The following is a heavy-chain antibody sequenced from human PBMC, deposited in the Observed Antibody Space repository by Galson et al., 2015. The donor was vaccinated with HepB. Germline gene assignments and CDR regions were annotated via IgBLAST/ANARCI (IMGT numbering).Heavy chain of an antibody. J-gene: IGHJ6*02. Sequence: SLRLSCAASGFTFSSYAMSWVRQAPGKGLEWVSVISGSGTSTYYVDSVKGRFTISRDNSKNTLYVQMNSLRAEDTAVYYCAKLGYYDSSGRQYYYYFGMDVWGQGTTVTVSS. D-gene: IGHD3-22*01. CDR2: ISGSGTST. CDR3: AKLGYYDSSGRQYYYYFGMDV. CDR1: GFTFSSYA. V-gene: IGHV3-23*01.